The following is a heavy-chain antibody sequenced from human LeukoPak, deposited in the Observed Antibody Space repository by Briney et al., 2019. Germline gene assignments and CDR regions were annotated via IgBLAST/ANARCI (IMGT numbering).Heavy chain of an antibody. CDR2: IKSKTDGGTT. Sequence: GGSLRLSCAASGFTFSSYAMNWVRQAPGEGLEWVGRIKSKTDGGTTDYAAPVKGRFTISRDDSKNTLYLQMNSLKTEDTAVYYCTTDPDYYGSGSYYRARVFNWFDPWGQGTLVTVSS. V-gene: IGHV3-15*07. D-gene: IGHD3-10*01. CDR3: TTDPDYYGSGSYYRARVFNWFDP. J-gene: IGHJ5*02. CDR1: GFTFSSYA.